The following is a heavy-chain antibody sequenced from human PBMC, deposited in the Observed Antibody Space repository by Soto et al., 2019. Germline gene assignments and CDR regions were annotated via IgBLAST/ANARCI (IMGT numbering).Heavy chain of an antibody. CDR3: ACSYGMDV. D-gene: IGHD3-10*02. Sequence: EMQLVESGGDLVQPGGSLRLSCAASGFTFSDYWMHWVRHAPGKGLVWVSRISSDGTGTTYADSVKGRFTISRDNAKNTLYLKMNSLRDEDTAVYYCACSYGMDVWGQGTTVIVSS. CDR2: ISSDGTGT. CDR1: GFTFSDYW. V-gene: IGHV3-74*01. J-gene: IGHJ6*02.